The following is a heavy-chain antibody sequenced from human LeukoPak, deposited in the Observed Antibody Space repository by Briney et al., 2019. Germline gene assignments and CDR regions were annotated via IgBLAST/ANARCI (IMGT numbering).Heavy chain of an antibody. CDR2: IIPIFGTA. D-gene: IGHD3-22*01. Sequence: SVKVSCKASGGTFSSYAISWVRQAPGQGLEWMGRIIPIFGTANYAQKFQGRVTITTDESTGTAYMELSSLRSEDTAVYYCAREYYYDSSGYYYVIDYWGQGTLVTVSS. V-gene: IGHV1-69*05. CDR3: AREYYYDSSGYYYVIDY. J-gene: IGHJ4*02. CDR1: GGTFSSYA.